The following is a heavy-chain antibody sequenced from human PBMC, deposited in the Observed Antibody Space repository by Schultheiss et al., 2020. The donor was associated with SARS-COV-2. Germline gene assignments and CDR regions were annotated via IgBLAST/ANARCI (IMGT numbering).Heavy chain of an antibody. CDR2: ISGSGGST. D-gene: IGHD3-10*01. CDR1: GFTFSSYA. J-gene: IGHJ6*03. V-gene: IGHV3-23*01. CDR3: ARGNYYGSGSYPRYYYYYMDV. Sequence: GGSLRLSCAASGFTFSSYAMSWVRQAPGKGLEWVSAISGSGGSTYYADSVKGRFTVSREDAENSLYLQMNSLRAGDTAVYYCARGNYYGSGSYPRYYYYYMDVWGKGTTVTVSS.